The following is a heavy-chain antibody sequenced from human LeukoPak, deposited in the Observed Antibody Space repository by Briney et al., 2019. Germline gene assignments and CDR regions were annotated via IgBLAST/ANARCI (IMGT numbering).Heavy chain of an antibody. V-gene: IGHV4-34*01. D-gene: IGHD2-21*02. CDR1: GGSFSGYY. CDR3: AIESYCGGDCSFDY. Sequence: SETLSLTCAVYGGSFSGYYWSWIRQPPGKGLEWIGEINHSGSTNYNPSLKSRVTISVDTSKNQFSLKLSSVTAADTAMYYCAIESYCGGDCSFDYWGQGTLVTVSS. J-gene: IGHJ4*02. CDR2: INHSGST.